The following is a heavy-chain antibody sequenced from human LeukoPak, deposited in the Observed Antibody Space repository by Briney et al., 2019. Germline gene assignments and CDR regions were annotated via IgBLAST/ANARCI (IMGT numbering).Heavy chain of an antibody. J-gene: IGHJ5*02. V-gene: IGHV3-21*01. D-gene: IGHD1-7*01. CDR1: GFTFSSYT. Sequence: PGGSLRLSCAASGFTFSSYTLNWVRLAPGKGLEWVSSITSSSSYIYYADSVKGRFTISRDNAKNTLYLQMNSLRAEDTAVYYCARGQGDWNYGGYWFDPWGQGTLVTVSS. CDR2: ITSSSSYI. CDR3: ARGQGDWNYGGYWFDP.